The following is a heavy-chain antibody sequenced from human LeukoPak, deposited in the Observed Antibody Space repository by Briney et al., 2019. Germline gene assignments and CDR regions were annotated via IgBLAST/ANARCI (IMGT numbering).Heavy chain of an antibody. CDR1: GFTFSSYA. CDR3: AKAAIKYYYDSSGYYPV. D-gene: IGHD3-22*01. CDR2: ISGSGGST. V-gene: IGHV3-23*01. Sequence: GGSLRLSCAASGFTFSSYAMSWVRQPPGKGLEWVSAISGSGGSTYYADSVKGRFTISRDNSKNTLYLQMNSLRAEDTAVYYCAKAAIKYYYDSSGYYPVWGKGTTVTVSS. J-gene: IGHJ6*04.